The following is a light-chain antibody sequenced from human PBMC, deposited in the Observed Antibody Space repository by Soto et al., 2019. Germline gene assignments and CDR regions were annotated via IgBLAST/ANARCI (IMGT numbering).Light chain of an antibody. CDR2: DTS. CDR1: QSISTN. V-gene: IGKV3-11*01. CDR3: QQRSNWPRT. J-gene: IGKJ1*01. Sequence: ETVLTQSPGTLSLSPGERATLSCRASQSISTNVAWYQQKPGQAPRLLIYDTSTRATGVPARFSGSGSGTDFTLTISSLEPEDFAVYYCQQRSNWPRTFGQGTKVDI.